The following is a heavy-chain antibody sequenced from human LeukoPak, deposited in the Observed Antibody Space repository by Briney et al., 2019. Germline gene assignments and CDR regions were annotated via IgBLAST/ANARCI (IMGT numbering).Heavy chain of an antibody. J-gene: IGHJ4*02. Sequence: SQNLSLTCTVSGGSISSGSYYWSWIRQPAGRGLEWIGRIYTSGSTNYNPSLKSRVTISVDTSKNQFSLKLSSVTATDTAVYYCAREVGSFDYWGQGTLVTVSS. CDR2: IYTSGST. V-gene: IGHV4-61*02. CDR1: GGSISSGSYY. D-gene: IGHD1-26*01. CDR3: AREVGSFDY.